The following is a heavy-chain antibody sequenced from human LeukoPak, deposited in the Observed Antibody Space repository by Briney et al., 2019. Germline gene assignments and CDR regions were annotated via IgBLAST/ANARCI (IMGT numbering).Heavy chain of an antibody. D-gene: IGHD2-21*01. Sequence: PGGSLRLSCAASGFTFGGCAMHWVRQASGKGLEWVGRIRSKANGYATAYGASVKGRFTIYRDDSKNTAYLQMNSLKTEDTAVYYCSAVEKKMDPRFDFWGQGTLVTVSS. J-gene: IGHJ4*02. V-gene: IGHV3-73*01. CDR1: GFTFGGCA. CDR3: SAVEKKMDPRFDF. CDR2: IRSKANGYAT.